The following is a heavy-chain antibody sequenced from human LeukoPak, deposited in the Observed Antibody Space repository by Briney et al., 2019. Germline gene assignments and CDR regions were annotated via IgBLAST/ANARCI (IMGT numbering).Heavy chain of an antibody. CDR2: INHSGST. V-gene: IGHV4-34*01. Sequence: PSETLSLTCAVYGGSFSGYYWSWIRQPPGKGLEWIGEINHSGSTNYNPSLKSRVTISVDTSKNQFSLKLSSVTAADTAVYYCARTGAYSRSWEYDYWGQGTLVTVSS. J-gene: IGHJ4*02. CDR1: GGSFSGYY. D-gene: IGHD6-13*01. CDR3: ARTGAYSRSWEYDY.